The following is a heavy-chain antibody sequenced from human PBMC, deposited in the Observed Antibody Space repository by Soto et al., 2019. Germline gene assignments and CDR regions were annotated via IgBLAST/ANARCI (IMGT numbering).Heavy chain of an antibody. V-gene: IGHV4-31*03. J-gene: IGHJ5*02. CDR1: GGSISSGGYY. CDR2: IYYSGST. D-gene: IGHD3-3*01. CDR3: ARGPPILEYRPEDWFDP. Sequence: PSETLSLTCTVSGGSISSGGYYWSWIRQHPGKGLEWIGYIYYSGSTYYNPSLKSRVTISVDTSKNQFSLKLSSVTAADTAVYYCARGPPILEYRPEDWFDPWGQGTLVTVSS.